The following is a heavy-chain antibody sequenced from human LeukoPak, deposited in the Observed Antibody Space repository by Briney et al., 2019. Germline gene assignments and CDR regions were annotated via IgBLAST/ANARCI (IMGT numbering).Heavy chain of an antibody. J-gene: IGHJ5*02. V-gene: IGHV3-23*01. CDR3: SRDRSRGYSFT. CDR1: GFTFSSYA. D-gene: IGHD5-12*01. CDR2: ISGSGGST. Sequence: GGSLRLSCAAYGFTFSSYAMSWVRQAPGKGLEWVSAISGSGGSTYYADSVKGRFTISRDNSRNTLYLQMSNLRADDTAMYYCSRDRSRGYSFTWGQGTLVTVS.